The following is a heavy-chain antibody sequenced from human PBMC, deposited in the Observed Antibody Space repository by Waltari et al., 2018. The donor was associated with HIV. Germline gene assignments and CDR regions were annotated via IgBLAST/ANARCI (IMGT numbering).Heavy chain of an antibody. Sequence: LVQSGGGGVPEGGSLVLSCSGPGFDFRGFTLNWVRPTPRRGLEWVASLRRDTYEANYLASVRGRFIISRDNAKSSAYLEMSSLRVEDTATYYCVRDDPGYVAIDYWGQGSQVVVS. D-gene: IGHD2-15*01. J-gene: IGHJ4*02. CDR3: VRDDPGYVAIDY. CDR2: LRRDTYEA. CDR1: GFDFRGFT. V-gene: IGHV3-7*03.